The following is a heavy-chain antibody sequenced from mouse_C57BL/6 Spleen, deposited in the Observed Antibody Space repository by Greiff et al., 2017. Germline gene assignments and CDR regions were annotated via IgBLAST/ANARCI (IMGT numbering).Heavy chain of an antibody. CDR2: INPNNGGT. J-gene: IGHJ4*01. CDR3: ATSTSLSMDY. D-gene: IGHD6-5*01. Sequence: VQLQQSGPELVKPGASVKISCKASGYTFTDYYMNWVKQSHGKSLEWIGDINPNNGGTSYNQKFKGKATLTVDKSSSTAYMELRSLTSEDSAVYYCATSTSLSMDYWGQGTSVTVSS. CDR1: GYTFTDYY. V-gene: IGHV1-26*01.